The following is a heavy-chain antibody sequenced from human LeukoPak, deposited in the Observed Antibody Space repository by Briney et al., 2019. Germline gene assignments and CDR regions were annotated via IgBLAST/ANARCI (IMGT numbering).Heavy chain of an antibody. CDR3: ATSSNAPGNH. CDR1: GFTFSSYW. Sequence: GGSLRLSCAASGFTFSSYWMTWVRQAPGKGLEWVANIKQDGSEEYYVDSVKGRFTISRDNAKNSLNLQMNSLRAEDTAVYYCATSSNAPGNHWGQGTLVTVSS. V-gene: IGHV3-7*01. D-gene: IGHD2-2*01. CDR2: IKQDGSEE. J-gene: IGHJ5*02.